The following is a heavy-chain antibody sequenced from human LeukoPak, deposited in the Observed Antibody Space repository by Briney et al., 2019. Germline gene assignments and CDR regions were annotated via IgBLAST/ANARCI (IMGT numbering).Heavy chain of an antibody. V-gene: IGHV4-39*01. J-gene: IGHJ6*03. CDR2: IYYCGTT. D-gene: IGHD3-3*01. Sequence: SETLSLTCTVSGGSISSSHYHWGWIRQPPGKGLEWIGTIYYCGTTYYNPSLESRVTMSEDTSKHKFSLTLRSVTATDTAVYYCARQISDYYYHYIDVWGKGTTVTVSS. CDR1: GGSISSSHYH. CDR3: ARQISDYYYHYIDV.